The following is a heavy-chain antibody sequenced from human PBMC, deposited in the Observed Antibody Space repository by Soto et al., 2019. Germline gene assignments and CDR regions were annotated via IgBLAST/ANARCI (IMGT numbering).Heavy chain of an antibody. CDR1: GGTFSSYA. CDR3: ASDRHIVVVTALRRPYYYGMDV. Sequence: QVQLVQCGAEVKKPGSSVKVSCKASGGTFSSYAISWVRQAPGQGLEWMGGIIPIFGTANYAQKFQGRVTITADESTSTAYMELSSLRSEDTAVYYCASDRHIVVVTALRRPYYYGMDVWGQGTTVTVSS. CDR2: IIPIFGTA. D-gene: IGHD2-21*02. J-gene: IGHJ6*02. V-gene: IGHV1-69*01.